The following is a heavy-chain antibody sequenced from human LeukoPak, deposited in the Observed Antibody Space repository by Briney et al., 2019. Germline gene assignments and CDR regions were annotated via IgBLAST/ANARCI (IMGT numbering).Heavy chain of an antibody. Sequence: GGSLSLSSAASGFSLSTYAMSWDSHAPKKGLGWVSSIRGSDGSTYYADSVKGRFAISRDNSKNTLYLQMNSLRAEDTAVYYCAKDVYGDYGGLDYWGQGTLVTVSS. CDR1: GFSLSTYA. J-gene: IGHJ4*02. CDR3: AKDVYGDYGGLDY. D-gene: IGHD4-17*01. V-gene: IGHV3-23*01. CDR2: IRGSDGST.